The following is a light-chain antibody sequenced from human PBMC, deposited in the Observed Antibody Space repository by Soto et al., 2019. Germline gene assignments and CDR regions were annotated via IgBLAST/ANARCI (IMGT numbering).Light chain of an antibody. V-gene: IGLV1-40*01. Sequence: QSVLTQPPSVSGAPGQRVTISCTGSSCNIGAGYDVHWYQQLPGTAPKLLIYGTSNRPSGVPNRFSGSKSGTSASLAITGLQAEDEADYYCQSYDSSRSGVVFGGGTQLTVL. CDR2: GTS. CDR1: SCNIGAGYD. CDR3: QSYDSSRSGVV. J-gene: IGLJ2*01.